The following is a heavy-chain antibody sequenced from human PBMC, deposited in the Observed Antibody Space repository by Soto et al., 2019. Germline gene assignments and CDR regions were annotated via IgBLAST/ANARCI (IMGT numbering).Heavy chain of an antibody. Sequence: SETLSLTCTVSGASIISSSYYWGWIRQPPGKGLEWIGSINYSGSTYYNPSLKSRVTISADKSKNQFSLKLRSVTAADTAVYYCARERLAVAGKGGWFDPWGQETLVTAPQ. J-gene: IGHJ5*02. D-gene: IGHD6-19*01. CDR2: INYSGST. V-gene: IGHV4-39*02. CDR1: GASIISSSYY. CDR3: ARERLAVAGKGGWFDP.